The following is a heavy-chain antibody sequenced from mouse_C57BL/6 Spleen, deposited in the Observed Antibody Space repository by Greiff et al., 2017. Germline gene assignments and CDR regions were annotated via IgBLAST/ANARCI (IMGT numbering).Heavy chain of an antibody. CDR1: GYTFTDYN. CDR2: INPNNGGT. J-gene: IGHJ4*01. D-gene: IGHD1-1*01. Sequence: VQLQQSGPELVKPGASVKMSCKASGYTFTDYNMHWVKQSHGKSLEWIGYINPNNGGTSYNQKFKGKATLTVNKYSSTAYMELRSLTSADSAVYYCARKGNYYGSSYDLYAMDYWGQGTSVTVSS. CDR3: ARKGNYYGSSYDLYAMDY. V-gene: IGHV1-22*01.